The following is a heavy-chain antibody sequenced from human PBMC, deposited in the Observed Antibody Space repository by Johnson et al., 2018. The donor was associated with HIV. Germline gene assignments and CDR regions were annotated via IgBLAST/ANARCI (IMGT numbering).Heavy chain of an antibody. CDR1: GFTFSSYA. CDR3: ARGEAADGAFDI. CDR2: ISGSGCST. Sequence: VQLVESGGGLVQPGGSLRLSCAASGFTFSSYAMSWVRQAPGKGLEWVSAISGSGCSTYYADSVTGRFTISRDNSKNTLYLQMNSLRAEDTAVYYCARGEAADGAFDIWGQGTMVTVSS. D-gene: IGHD6-13*01. V-gene: IGHV3-23*04. J-gene: IGHJ3*02.